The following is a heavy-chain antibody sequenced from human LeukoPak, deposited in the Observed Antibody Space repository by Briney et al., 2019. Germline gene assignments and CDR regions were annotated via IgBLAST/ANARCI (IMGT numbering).Heavy chain of an antibody. D-gene: IGHD3-10*01. V-gene: IGHV3-33*01. CDR3: ERFGEKTE. CDR1: GFTFSSYG. J-gene: IGHJ4*02. CDR2: IWYDGSNK. Sequence: GGSLRLSCAASGFTFSSYGMQWVRQAPGKGLEWVALIWYDGSNKYYADSVKGRFTISRDSSKKTMYLQMNSLRAEDTAVYFCERFGEKTEWGQGTLVTVSS.